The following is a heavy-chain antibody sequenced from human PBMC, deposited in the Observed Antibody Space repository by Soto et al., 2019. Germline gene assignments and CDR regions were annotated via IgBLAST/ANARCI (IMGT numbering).Heavy chain of an antibody. CDR2: MSYAGTYK. D-gene: IGHD6-6*01. Sequence: QVQLVESGGGVVQPGRSLRLSCAVSGFTFSDYGMHWVRQAPGKGLEWVAVMSYAGTYKYYADSVKGRVTISRDLSGHTLFLQMNSLSLEDTAVYFCAKELYPRPVLDSSSPGGDYWGQGTLVTVSS. J-gene: IGHJ4*02. CDR3: AKELYPRPVLDSSSPGGDY. CDR1: GFTFSDYG. V-gene: IGHV3-30*18.